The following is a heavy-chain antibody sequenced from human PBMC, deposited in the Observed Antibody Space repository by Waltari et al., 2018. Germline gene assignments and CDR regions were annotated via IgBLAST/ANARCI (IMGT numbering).Heavy chain of an antibody. CDR1: GFTFSSYS. D-gene: IGHD2-2*02. J-gene: IGHJ4*02. Sequence: EVQLVESGGGLVKPGGSLRLSCAASGFTFSSYSMNWVRQAPGKGLEWVSSISSSSSYIYYADSVKGRFTNSRDNAKNSLYLQMNSLRAEDTAVYYCARDVGYCSSTSCYTMEHYFDYWGQGTLVTVSS. CDR2: ISSSSSYI. V-gene: IGHV3-21*01. CDR3: ARDVGYCSSTSCYTMEHYFDY.